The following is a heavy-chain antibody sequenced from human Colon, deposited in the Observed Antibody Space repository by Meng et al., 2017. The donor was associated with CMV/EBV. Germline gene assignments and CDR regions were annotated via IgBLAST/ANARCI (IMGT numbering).Heavy chain of an antibody. CDR1: NYTFSNYG. CDR3: ARGSSSTMFGHYYYGMDV. V-gene: IGHV1-18*01. D-gene: IGHD3-3*01. Sequence: ASVKVPCMGSNYTFSNYGIAWVRQAPGQGLEWMGWISAYNGETKYEEKIQDRVTMTTDTSTSTAYMELRSLRSDDTAVYYCARGSSSTMFGHYYYGMDVWGQGTTVTVSS. CDR2: ISAYNGET. J-gene: IGHJ6*02.